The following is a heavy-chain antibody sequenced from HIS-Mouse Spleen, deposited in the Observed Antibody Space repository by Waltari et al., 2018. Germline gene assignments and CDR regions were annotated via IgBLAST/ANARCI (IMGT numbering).Heavy chain of an antibody. CDR2: ISYDGSNK. J-gene: IGHJ3*02. V-gene: IGHV3-30*18. CDR3: AKLAGEGAFDI. D-gene: IGHD6-19*01. Sequence: QVQLVESGGGVVQPGRSLRLSCAASGFTFSSYGMHWVRQAPGKGLEWVAGISYDGSNKYYADSVKGRFTISRDNSKNTLYLQMNSLRAEDTAVYYCAKLAGEGAFDIWGQGTMVTVSS. CDR1: GFTFSSYG.